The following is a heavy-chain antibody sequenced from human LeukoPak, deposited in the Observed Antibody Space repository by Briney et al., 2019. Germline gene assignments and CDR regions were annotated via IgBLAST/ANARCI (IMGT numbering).Heavy chain of an antibody. CDR2: IKQDGSEK. V-gene: IGHV3-7*01. CDR3: ARVVGSGWYRNYFDY. D-gene: IGHD6-19*01. Sequence: GGSLRLSCAASGFTFTNSWMAWVRQAPGKGLEWVANIKQDGSEKYYVDSVKGRFTISRDNAKNSLYLQVNSLRAEDTAVYYCARVVGSGWYRNYFDYWGQGTLVTVSS. CDR1: GFTFTNSW. J-gene: IGHJ4*02.